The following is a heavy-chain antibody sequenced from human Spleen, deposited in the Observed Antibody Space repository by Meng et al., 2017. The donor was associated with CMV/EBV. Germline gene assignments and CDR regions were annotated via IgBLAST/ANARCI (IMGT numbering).Heavy chain of an antibody. CDR2: MNPNSGNT. J-gene: IGHJ4*02. D-gene: IGHD2-2*01. CDR3: ARGRYCSSTSCYSFDY. V-gene: IGHV1-8*01. Sequence: ASVKVSCKASGYTFTSYDINWVRQATGQGLEWMGWMNPNSGNTGYAQKFQGRVTMTRNTSISTAYMELSSLRSEDTAVHYCARGRYCSSTSCYSFDYWGQGTLVTVSS. CDR1: GYTFTSYD.